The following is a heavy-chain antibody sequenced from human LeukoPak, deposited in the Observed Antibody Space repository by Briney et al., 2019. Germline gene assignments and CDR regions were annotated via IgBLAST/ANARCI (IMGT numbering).Heavy chain of an antibody. J-gene: IGHJ6*03. CDR3: ARGRTGAQWLPTDYYYYMDV. CDR2: INHSGST. CDR1: GGSFSDYY. Sequence: SETLSLTCAVYGGSFSDYYWSWIRQPPGKGLEWIGEINHSGSTDYNPSLKSRVTISIDTSKNQFSLKLSSVTAADTAVYYCARGRTGAQWLPTDYYYYMDVWGKGTTVTISS. D-gene: IGHD6-19*01. V-gene: IGHV4-34*01.